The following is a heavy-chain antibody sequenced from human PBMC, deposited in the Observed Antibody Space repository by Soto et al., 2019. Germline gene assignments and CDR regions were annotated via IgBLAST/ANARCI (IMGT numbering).Heavy chain of an antibody. CDR2: IYYIGTT. Sequence: QVQLQESGPGLVKPSETLSLTCSVSDGSVNTGNYYWSWIRQPPGKGLEWIGHIYYIGTTNYNPSLKSRVTISVDTAKNQFSLKVTSVTAADTAVYFCAREEKQLSRYGGDFDYWGQVILVTGSS. CDR1: DGSVNTGNYY. CDR3: AREEKQLSRYGGDFDY. J-gene: IGHJ4*02. V-gene: IGHV4-61*01. D-gene: IGHD2-21*01.